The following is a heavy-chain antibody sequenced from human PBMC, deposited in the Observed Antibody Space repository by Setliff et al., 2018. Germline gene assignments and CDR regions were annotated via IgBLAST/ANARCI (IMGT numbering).Heavy chain of an antibody. CDR3: AALDWGENFYNVDV. J-gene: IGHJ6*03. V-gene: IGHV3-74*01. D-gene: IGHD7-27*01. Sequence: GGSLRLSCTVYGFNFNKYWMYWVRQAPGKGLEWVSRINGDATITHYADSVKGRFTISRDNARNALYLQMVSLRGEGTGVYFCAALDWGENFYNVDVWGKGTTVTVSS. CDR1: GFNFNKYW. CDR2: INGDATIT.